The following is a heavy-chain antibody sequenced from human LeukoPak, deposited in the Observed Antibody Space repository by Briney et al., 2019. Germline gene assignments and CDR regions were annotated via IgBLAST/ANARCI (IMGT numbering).Heavy chain of an antibody. CDR3: ARGPRSSGWIEDP. V-gene: IGHV1-46*01. D-gene: IGHD6-19*01. J-gene: IGHJ5*02. CDR2: INPSGGST. CDR1: GYTFTSYY. Sequence: ASVKVSCKSSGYTFTSYYMYWVRRAPGQGLERMGIINPSGGSTSYAQQFQGRVTMTRDTSTSTVYMELSSLRSEDTAVYYCARGPRSSGWIEDPWGQGTLVTVSS.